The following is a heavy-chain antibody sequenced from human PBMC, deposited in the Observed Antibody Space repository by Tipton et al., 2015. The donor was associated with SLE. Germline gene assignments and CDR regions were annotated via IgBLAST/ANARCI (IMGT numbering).Heavy chain of an antibody. V-gene: IGHV4-39*07. CDR2: LYHSGSA. CDR3: ATTVTTTPSYGAFDI. Sequence: TLSLTCIVSGGSISSATYYWSWLRQPPGKGLEWIGSLYHSGSAFSNPSIKSRVTISLDTSKSQFSLRLTSITAADTAMYYCATTVTTTPSYGAFDIWGQGTMVTVSS. J-gene: IGHJ3*02. D-gene: IGHD4-17*01. CDR1: GGSISSATYY.